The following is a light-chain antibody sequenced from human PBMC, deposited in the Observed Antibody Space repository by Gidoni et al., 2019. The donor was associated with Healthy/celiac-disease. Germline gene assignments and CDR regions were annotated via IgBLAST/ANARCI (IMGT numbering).Light chain of an antibody. J-gene: IGKJ4*01. CDR2: DAS. V-gene: IGKV3-11*01. CDR3: QQRSNWRALT. Sequence: EIVLTQSPATLSLSPGERATLSCRASQSVSSYLAWYQQTPGQAPRLLIYDASNRATCIPARFSGSGSGTDFTLTISSLEPEDFAVYYCQQRSNWRALTFGGGTKVEIK. CDR1: QSVSSY.